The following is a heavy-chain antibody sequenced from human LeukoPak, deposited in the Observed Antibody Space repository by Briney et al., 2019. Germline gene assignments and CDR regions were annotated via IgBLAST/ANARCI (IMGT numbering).Heavy chain of an antibody. CDR3: ARGVSKPDY. V-gene: IGHV4-59*01. Sequence: PSETLSLTCTVSGGSISTYYWSWIRQPPGKGLEWIGYIYYSGGTNYNPSLKSRVTISVDTSKNLFSLKLTSVTAADTAVYYCARGVSKPDYWGQGTLVTVSS. CDR2: IYYSGGT. J-gene: IGHJ4*02. CDR1: GGSISTYY.